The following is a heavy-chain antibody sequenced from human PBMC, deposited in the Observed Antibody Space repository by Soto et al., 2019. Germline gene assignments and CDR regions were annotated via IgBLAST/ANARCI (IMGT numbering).Heavy chain of an antibody. V-gene: IGHV4-39*01. CDR2: IYYSGST. D-gene: IGHD3-9*01. CDR1: GGSISSSSYY. J-gene: IGHJ5*02. CDR3: AREGVYDILSIRTNPRHWFDP. Sequence: SETLSLTCTVSGGSISSSSYYWGWIRQPPGKGLEWIGSIYYSGSTYYNPSLKSRVTISVDTSKNQFSLKLSSVTAADTAVYYCAREGVYDILSIRTNPRHWFDPWGQGTLVTVSS.